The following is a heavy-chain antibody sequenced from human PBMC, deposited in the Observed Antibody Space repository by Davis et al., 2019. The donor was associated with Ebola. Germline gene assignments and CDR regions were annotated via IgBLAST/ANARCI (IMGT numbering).Heavy chain of an antibody. CDR2: ISGSGGST. Sequence: PGGSLRLSCAASGFTFSNYAMSWVRQAPGKGLEWVSTISGSGGSTYYADSVKGRFTISRDNSKNTVYLQMNSLRAEDTAVYYCTRHVSGDFWYFDPWGRGTLVTVSS. J-gene: IGHJ2*01. CDR3: TRHVSGDFWYFDP. CDR1: GFTFSNYA. V-gene: IGHV3-23*01. D-gene: IGHD4-17*01.